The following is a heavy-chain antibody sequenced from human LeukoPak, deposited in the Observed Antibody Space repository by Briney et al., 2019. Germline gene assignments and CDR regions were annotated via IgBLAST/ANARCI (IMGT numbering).Heavy chain of an antibody. D-gene: IGHD1-1*01. J-gene: IGHJ4*02. CDR1: GGSISSYY. CDR3: ARDVYQWNDY. Sequence: SETLSLTCTVSGGSISSYYWSWIRQPPGKGLEWIGYIYYTGSTYYNPSLKGRVTISVDTSKNQFSLKLSSVTAADTAVYYCARDVYQWNDYWGQGTLVTVSS. CDR2: IYYTGST. V-gene: IGHV4-59*12.